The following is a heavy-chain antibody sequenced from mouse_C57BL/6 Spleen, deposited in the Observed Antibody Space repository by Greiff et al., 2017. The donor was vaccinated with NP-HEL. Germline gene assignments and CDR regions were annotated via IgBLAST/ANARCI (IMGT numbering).Heavy chain of an antibody. CDR2: IWSDGST. V-gene: IGHV2-6-1*01. D-gene: IGHD2-3*01. Sequence: VMLVESGPGLVAPSQSLSITCTVSGFSLTSYGVHWVRQPPGKGLEWLVVIWSDGSTTYNSALKSRLSISKDNSKSQVFLKMNSLQTDDTAMYYCARHEGYDGYYAWFAYWGQGTLVTVSA. J-gene: IGHJ3*01. CDR1: GFSLTSYG. CDR3: ARHEGYDGYYAWFAY.